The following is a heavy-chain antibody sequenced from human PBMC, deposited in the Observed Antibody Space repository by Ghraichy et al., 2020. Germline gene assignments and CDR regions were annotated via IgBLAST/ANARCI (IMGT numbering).Heavy chain of an antibody. V-gene: IGHV4-34*01. Sequence: SETLSLTCAVYGGSFSDYYWGWIRQSPGKGLERIGEINHRGTTSYSPSFESRVTISVDTSRNQFSLRLNSVTAADTAIYYCARSWLRLRFFDLWGRGTLVSVSS. CDR3: ARSWLRLRFFDL. CDR1: GGSFSDYY. D-gene: IGHD5-12*01. J-gene: IGHJ2*01. CDR2: INHRGTT.